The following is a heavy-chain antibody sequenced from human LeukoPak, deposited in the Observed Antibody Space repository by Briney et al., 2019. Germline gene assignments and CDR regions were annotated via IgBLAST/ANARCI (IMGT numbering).Heavy chain of an antibody. CDR3: ARGPGQLATFYFDY. J-gene: IGHJ4*02. CDR2: ISYDGSNK. CDR1: GFTFSSYG. V-gene: IGHV3-30*03. D-gene: IGHD6-13*01. Sequence: GRSLRLSCAASGFTFSSYGMHWVRQAPGKGLEWVAVISYDGSNKYYADSVKGRFTISRDSAKNSLYLQMNSLRAEDTAVYYCARGPGQLATFYFDYWGQGTLVTVSS.